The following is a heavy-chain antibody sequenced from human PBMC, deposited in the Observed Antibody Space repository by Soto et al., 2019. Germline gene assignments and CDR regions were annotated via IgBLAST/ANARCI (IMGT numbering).Heavy chain of an antibody. V-gene: IGHV2-26*01. CDR1: GFSLSNARMG. CDR3: ARTVIPAAINAFDI. D-gene: IGHD2-2*02. CDR2: IFSNDEK. Sequence: GSGPTLVNPTETLTLTCTVSGFSLSNARMGVSWIRQPPGKALEWLAHIFSNDEKSHSTSLKSRLTISKGTSKSQVVLTMTNMDPVDTATYYCARTVIPAAINAFDIWGQGTMVTVSS. J-gene: IGHJ3*02.